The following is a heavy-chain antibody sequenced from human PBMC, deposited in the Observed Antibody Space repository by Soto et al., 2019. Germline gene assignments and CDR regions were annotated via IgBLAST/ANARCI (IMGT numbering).Heavy chain of an antibody. CDR2: ITYSGSS. CDR1: GGSISSGDYF. V-gene: IGHV4-30-4*01. Sequence: SETLSLTCTVSGGSISSGDYFWSWLRQPPGKGLEWIGYITYSGSSYYNPSLKSRVTMSVDTSKNQFSLKLSSVTAADTAVYYCASPTTYGVDAWVQGTTVTVSS. D-gene: IGHD1-26*01. J-gene: IGHJ6*02. CDR3: ASPTTYGVDA.